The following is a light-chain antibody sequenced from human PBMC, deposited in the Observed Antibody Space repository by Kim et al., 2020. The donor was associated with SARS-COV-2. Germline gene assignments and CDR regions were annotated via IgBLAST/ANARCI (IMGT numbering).Light chain of an antibody. CDR3: EQYGSSTWT. V-gene: IGKV3-20*01. CDR1: QSVSSSY. Sequence: EIVLTQSPGTLSLSPGERATLSCRASQSVSSSYLAWYQQKPGQAPRLLIYGASSRATGIPDRFSGSGSGTDFTLTISRLEPEDFAVYYCEQYGSSTWTFGQGNKVGIK. CDR2: GAS. J-gene: IGKJ1*01.